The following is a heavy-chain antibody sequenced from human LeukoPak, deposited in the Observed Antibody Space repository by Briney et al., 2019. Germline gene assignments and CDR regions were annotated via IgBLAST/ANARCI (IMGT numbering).Heavy chain of an antibody. Sequence: PGGSLRLSCAASGFTFSSYSMNWVRQAPGKGLEWVSSISSSSSYIYYAGSVKGRFTISRDNAKNSLYLQMNSLRAEDTAVYYCARARERAIDYWGQGTLVTVSS. CDR1: GFTFSSYS. CDR3: ARARERAIDY. V-gene: IGHV3-21*01. CDR2: ISSSSSYI. J-gene: IGHJ4*02. D-gene: IGHD5-12*01.